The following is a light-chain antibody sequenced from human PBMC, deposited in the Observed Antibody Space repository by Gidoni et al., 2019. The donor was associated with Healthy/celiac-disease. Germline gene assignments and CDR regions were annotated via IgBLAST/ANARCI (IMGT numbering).Light chain of an antibody. J-gene: IGKJ1*01. V-gene: IGKV1-8*01. CDR3: QQYYSYPRT. CDR2: AAS. Sequence: AIRMTQSPSSFSASTGDRVTITCRARQGISSYLAWYQQKPGKAPKLLIYAASTLQSGVPSRCSGRGSVTDFTLTIRCLQSEDFATYYCQQYYSYPRTFGQGTQVEIK. CDR1: QGISSY.